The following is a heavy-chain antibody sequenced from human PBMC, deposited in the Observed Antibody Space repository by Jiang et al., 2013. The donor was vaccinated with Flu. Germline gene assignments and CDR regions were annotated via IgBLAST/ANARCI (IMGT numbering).Heavy chain of an antibody. D-gene: IGHD4-17*01. J-gene: IGHJ4*02. CDR3: ARARNGDFYFDY. CDR1: GYSFTSYW. V-gene: IGHV5-51*01. CDR2: IHALDSNT. Sequence: GAEVKKPGESLKISCKGSGYSFTSYWIGWVRQMPGKGLEWMGIIHALDSNTKYSPPFQGQVTISVDKSINTAYLQWSSLEASDTAMYYCARARNGDFYFDYCGQGTLVTVSS.